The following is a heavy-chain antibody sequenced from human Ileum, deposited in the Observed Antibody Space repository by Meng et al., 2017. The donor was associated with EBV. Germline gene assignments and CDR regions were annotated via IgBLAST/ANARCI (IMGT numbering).Heavy chain of an antibody. Sequence: QRQLQESGPRLGKPSATLSLSCTVSGGSISSSSYYWAWSRQPPGEGLEWIGSVVYSGTTYYTSSLKSRVSISGDTSKNQFSLKLSSVTAADTAVYYCARHHHSPTFDYWGQGTLVTVSS. CDR2: VVYSGTT. V-gene: IGHV4-39*01. CDR1: GGSISSSSYY. CDR3: ARHHHSPTFDY. D-gene: IGHD1-14*01. J-gene: IGHJ4*02.